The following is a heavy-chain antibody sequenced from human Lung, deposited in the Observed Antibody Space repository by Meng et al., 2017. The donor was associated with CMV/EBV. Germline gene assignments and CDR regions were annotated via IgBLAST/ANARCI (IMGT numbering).Heavy chain of an antibody. V-gene: IGHV4-61*01. CDR1: GDSVSSGPYY. D-gene: IGHD3-3*01. Sequence: SETLSLTCTVSGDSVSSGPYYWSWIRQPPGKGLEWIGYLYYCGDTNYNPSLKSRVTMSVDTSKNQFSLKLRSVTAADTAVYYCARLLRGYDSVGWFDPWGQGTLVTVSS. J-gene: IGHJ5*02. CDR2: LYYCGDT. CDR3: ARLLRGYDSVGWFDP.